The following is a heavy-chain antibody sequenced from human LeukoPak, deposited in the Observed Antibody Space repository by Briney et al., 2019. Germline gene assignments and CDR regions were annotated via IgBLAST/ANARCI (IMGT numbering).Heavy chain of an antibody. CDR2: IKQDGSEK. Sequence: PGGSLRLSCVASGFTFSSYWMSWVRQAPGKGLEWVANIKQDGSEKYYVDSVKGRFTISRDNAKNSLYLQMNSLRAEDTAVYYCARAVVPAAPGAFDIWGQGTMVTVSS. CDR1: GFTFSSYW. J-gene: IGHJ3*02. D-gene: IGHD2-2*01. CDR3: ARAVVPAAPGAFDI. V-gene: IGHV3-7*01.